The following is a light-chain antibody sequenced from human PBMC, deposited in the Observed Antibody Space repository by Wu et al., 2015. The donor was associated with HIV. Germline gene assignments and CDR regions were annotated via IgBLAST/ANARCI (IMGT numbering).Light chain of an antibody. J-gene: IGKJ1*01. CDR2: GAT. Sequence: EVVLTQSPDTLSLSPGERATLSCRSSQTVTNAYLAWYQHKPGQAPRLLIYGATSRATGIPDGFSGSGSEKDFTLTISRVEPDDFAVYYCQQYSSTPRTFGQGTKVEF. V-gene: IGKV3-20*01. CDR3: QQYSSTPRT. CDR1: QTVTNAY.